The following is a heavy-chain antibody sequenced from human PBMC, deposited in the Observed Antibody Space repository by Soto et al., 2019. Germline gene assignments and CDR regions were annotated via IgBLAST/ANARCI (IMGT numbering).Heavy chain of an antibody. D-gene: IGHD1-26*01. CDR3: ARGLITGSQYSGGWYYFDS. J-gene: IGHJ4*02. CDR2: TYHSGNP. CDR1: GDTISTGGYT. V-gene: IGHV4-30-2*01. Sequence: PSETLSLTCDVSGDTISTGGYTWAWIRQPPGKALEWIGHTYHSGNPYYNPSLKSRVIISVHRSKNQFSLKLSSVTAADTAVYYCARGLITGSQYSGGWYYFDSWGQGTQVTVSS.